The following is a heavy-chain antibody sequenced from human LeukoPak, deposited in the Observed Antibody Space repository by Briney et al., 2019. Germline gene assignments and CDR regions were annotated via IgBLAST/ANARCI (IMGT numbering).Heavy chain of an antibody. CDR2: IKQDESEK. J-gene: IGHJ6*03. Sequence: GGSLRLSCAASGFTFSSCWMSWVRQAPGKGLEWVASIKQDESEKSYVDSVKGRFIISRDNAKNSLYLQMNSLRAEDTAVYYCARAGYYYYYYYMDVWGKGTTVTVSS. CDR3: ARAGYYYYYYYMDV. CDR1: GFTFSSCW. V-gene: IGHV3-7*01.